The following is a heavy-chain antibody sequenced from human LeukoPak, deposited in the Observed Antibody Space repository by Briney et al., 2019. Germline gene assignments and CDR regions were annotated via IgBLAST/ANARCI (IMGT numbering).Heavy chain of an antibody. Sequence: ASVKVSCKASGYTFTSYGISWVRQAPGQGLEWMGWISAYNGNTNYAQKLQGRVTMTTDTSTSTAYMELRSLRSDDTAVYYCARDVPIVATTPGFDYWGQGTLVTVSS. CDR2: ISAYNGNT. V-gene: IGHV1-18*01. CDR1: GYTFTSYG. CDR3: ARDVPIVATTPGFDY. D-gene: IGHD5-12*01. J-gene: IGHJ4*02.